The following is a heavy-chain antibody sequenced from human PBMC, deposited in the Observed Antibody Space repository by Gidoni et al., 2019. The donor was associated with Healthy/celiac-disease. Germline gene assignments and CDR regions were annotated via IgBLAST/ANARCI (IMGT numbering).Heavy chain of an antibody. CDR3: ARDGGYSYGYVNWPPGDY. V-gene: IGHV1-18*01. D-gene: IGHD5-18*01. Sequence: QVQLVQSGAEVKTPGASVKVYCTASGYTFTSYGISWVRQPPGQGLEWMGWISAYNGNTNYAQKLQGRVTMTTDTSTSTAYMELRSLRSDDTAVYYCARDGGYSYGYVNWPPGDYWGQGTLVTVSS. J-gene: IGHJ4*02. CDR1: GYTFTSYG. CDR2: ISAYNGNT.